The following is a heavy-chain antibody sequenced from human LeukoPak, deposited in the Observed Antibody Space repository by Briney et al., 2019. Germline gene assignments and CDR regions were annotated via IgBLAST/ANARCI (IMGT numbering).Heavy chain of an antibody. Sequence: GGSLRLSCAASGFTFSSYGMHWVRQAPGKGLEWVAFIRYDGSNKYYADSVKGRFTISRDNSKNTLYLQMNSLRAEDTAVYYCAKDADYDILTGPIDYWGQGTLVTVSS. D-gene: IGHD3-9*01. CDR2: IRYDGSNK. V-gene: IGHV3-30*02. CDR1: GFTFSSYG. CDR3: AKDADYDILTGPIDY. J-gene: IGHJ4*02.